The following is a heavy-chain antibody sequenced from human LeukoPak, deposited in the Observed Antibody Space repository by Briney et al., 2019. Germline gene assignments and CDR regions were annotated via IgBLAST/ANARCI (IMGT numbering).Heavy chain of an antibody. CDR3: ASNSRCDSSGYYDY. J-gene: IGHJ4*02. V-gene: IGHV1-69*04. CDR2: IIPILGIA. D-gene: IGHD3-22*01. CDR1: GGTFSSYA. Sequence: GASVKVSCKASGGTFSSYAISWVRQAPGQGLEWMGRIIPILGIANYAQKFQGRVTITADKSTSTAYMELSSLRSEDTAVYYRASNSRCDSSGYYDYWGQGTLVTVSS.